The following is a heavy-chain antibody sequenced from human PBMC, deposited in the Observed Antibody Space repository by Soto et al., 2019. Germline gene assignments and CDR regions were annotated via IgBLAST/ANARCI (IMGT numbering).Heavy chain of an antibody. J-gene: IGHJ4*02. CDR2: ISGSGGST. D-gene: IGHD6-13*01. Sequence: ERSLRLSCAASGFTFSSYAMSWVRQAPGKELEWVSAISGSGGSTYYADSVKGRFTISRDNSKNTLYLQMNSLRAEDTAVYYCAKKHGYSSSRYYFDYWGQGTLVTVSS. V-gene: IGHV3-23*01. CDR3: AKKHGYSSSRYYFDY. CDR1: GFTFSSYA.